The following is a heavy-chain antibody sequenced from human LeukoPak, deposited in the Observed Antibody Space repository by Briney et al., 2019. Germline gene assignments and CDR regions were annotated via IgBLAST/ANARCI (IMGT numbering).Heavy chain of an antibody. D-gene: IGHD2-21*01. CDR3: ARVDSWGGDYCIDY. CDR2: SYSDGNT. Sequence: SETLFLTCSVSGGSITGFRWNWGRQPPPKGPEWIGYSYSDGNTKQNPSLPSRVTISVDTSKHQYSLRLTSVTAADTAVYFCARVDSWGGDYCIDYWGQGTLVTVSS. CDR1: GGSITGFR. J-gene: IGHJ4*02. V-gene: IGHV4-59*01.